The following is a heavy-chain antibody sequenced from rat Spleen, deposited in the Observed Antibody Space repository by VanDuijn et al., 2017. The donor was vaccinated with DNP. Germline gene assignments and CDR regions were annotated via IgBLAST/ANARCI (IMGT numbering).Heavy chain of an antibody. D-gene: IGHD4-3*01. CDR3: VRWNSGHFDY. CDR2: ISTSGGST. Sequence: EVQLVASGGGLVQPGRSMKLSCAASGFTLSNYDMTWVRQAPKKGLEWVATISTSGGSTYYRDSVKGRFTISRDNAKSTLYLQMNSLRSEDMATYYCVRWNSGHFDYWGQGVMVTVSS. CDR1: GFTLSNYD. J-gene: IGHJ2*01. V-gene: IGHV5-25*01.